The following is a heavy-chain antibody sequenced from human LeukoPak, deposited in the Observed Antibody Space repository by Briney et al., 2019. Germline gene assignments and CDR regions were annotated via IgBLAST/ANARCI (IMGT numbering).Heavy chain of an antibody. D-gene: IGHD3-22*01. CDR1: GFTLSSNY. V-gene: IGHV3-66*01. CDR3: ARGSSWTYDMGY. Sequence: GGSLRLSCAASGFTLSSNYMSWVREAPGGGLEWVSVIYSGGSTYYAESVKGRFTISRDNSKNTLFLQMNGLRAEDTAVYYCARGSSWTYDMGYWRQGPLVTVSS. J-gene: IGHJ4*02. CDR2: IYSGGST.